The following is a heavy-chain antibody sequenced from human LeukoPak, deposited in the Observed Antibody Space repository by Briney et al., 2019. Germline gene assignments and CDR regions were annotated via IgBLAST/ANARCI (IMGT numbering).Heavy chain of an antibody. CDR2: ISSSSSYI. J-gene: IGHJ5*02. CDR3: ARLTRQWFGDNWFDP. CDR1: GFTFSSYS. V-gene: IGHV3-21*01. Sequence: PGGSLRLSCAASGFTFSSYSMNWVRQAPGKGLEWVSSISSSSSYIYYADSVKGRFTISRDNAKNSLYLQMNSLRAEDTAVYYCARLTRQWFGDNWFDPWGQGTLVTVSS. D-gene: IGHD3-10*01.